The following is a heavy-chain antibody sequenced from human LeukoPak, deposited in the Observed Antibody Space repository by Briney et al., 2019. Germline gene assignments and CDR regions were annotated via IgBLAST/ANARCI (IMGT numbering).Heavy chain of an antibody. CDR3: ARWPSGYNYGLFDC. CDR2: IYYSGST. Sequence: KPSETLSLTCTVSGGSISSDYWSWIRQSPVKGLEWIGYIYYSGSTNYNPSLKSRVTISVDTSKSQFSLKLSSVTAADTAVYYCARWPSGYNYGLFDCWGQGALVTVSS. CDR1: GGSISSDY. J-gene: IGHJ4*02. D-gene: IGHD5-18*01. V-gene: IGHV4-59*08.